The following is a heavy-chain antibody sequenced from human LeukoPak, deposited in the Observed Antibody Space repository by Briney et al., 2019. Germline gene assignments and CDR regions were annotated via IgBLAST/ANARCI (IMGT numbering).Heavy chain of an antibody. CDR2: INHSGST. CDR1: GFTFNTYV. CDR3: ARDPLELYSSSSDWFDP. Sequence: PGGSLRLSCAASGFTFNTYVMNWIRQPPGKGLEWIGEINHSGSTKYNPSLKSRVTISVDTSKNQFSLKLSSVTAADTAVYYCARDPLELYSSSSDWFDPWGQGTLVTVSS. D-gene: IGHD6-6*01. V-gene: IGHV4-34*01. J-gene: IGHJ5*02.